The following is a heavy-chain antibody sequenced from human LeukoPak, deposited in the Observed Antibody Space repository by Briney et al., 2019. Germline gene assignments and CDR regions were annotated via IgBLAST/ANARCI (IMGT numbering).Heavy chain of an antibody. CDR3: ARGSRGSGSYPYGMDV. V-gene: IGHV1-2*02. D-gene: IGHD3-10*01. CDR2: INPNSGGT. Sequence: GASVNVSFKASGYTFTVYYMHWVRQAPGQGLEWMGWINPNSGGTNYAQKFQGRVTMTRDTSISTAYMELSRLRSDDTAVYYCARGSRGSGSYPYGMDVWGQGTTVTVSS. J-gene: IGHJ6*02. CDR1: GYTFTVYY.